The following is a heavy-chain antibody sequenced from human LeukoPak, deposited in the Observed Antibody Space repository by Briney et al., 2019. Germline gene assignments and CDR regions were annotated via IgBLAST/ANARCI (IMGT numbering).Heavy chain of an antibody. D-gene: IGHD5-12*01. Sequence: SVISTGGTTYYANSVQGRFTISRDYSKNTLYLEMNNLRAEDTAVYYCARVSGYSGYDTLDYWGQGTLVTVS. CDR3: ARVSGYSGYDTLDY. V-gene: IGHV3-66*01. CDR2: ISTGGTT. J-gene: IGHJ4*02.